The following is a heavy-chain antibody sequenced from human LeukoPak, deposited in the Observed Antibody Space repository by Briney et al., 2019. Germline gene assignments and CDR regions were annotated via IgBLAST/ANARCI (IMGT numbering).Heavy chain of an antibody. D-gene: IGHD2-2*01. Sequence: GRSLRLSCAASGFTFSSYGMHWVRQAPGKGLEWVAVIWYDGSNKYYADSVKGRFTISRDNSKNTLYLQMNSLRAEDTAVYYCAKLGCSSTSCYANFDYWGQGTLVTVSS. J-gene: IGHJ4*02. V-gene: IGHV3-33*06. CDR1: GFTFSSYG. CDR2: IWYDGSNK. CDR3: AKLGCSSTSCYANFDY.